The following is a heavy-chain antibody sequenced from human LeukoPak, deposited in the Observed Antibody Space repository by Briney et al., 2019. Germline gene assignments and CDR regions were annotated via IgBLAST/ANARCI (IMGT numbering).Heavy chain of an antibody. CDR2: ISRDGLTK. Sequence: GGSLRLSCAASGFTFRNYGMHWVRQAPGKGLEWVAVISRDGLTKYYADSVKGRFTISRDNSKNSLYLQMNSLRAEDTAVYYCARELSGYNYEYFDYWGQGTLVTVSS. V-gene: IGHV3-30*03. CDR3: ARELSGYNYEYFDY. J-gene: IGHJ4*02. CDR1: GFTFRNYG. D-gene: IGHD5-24*01.